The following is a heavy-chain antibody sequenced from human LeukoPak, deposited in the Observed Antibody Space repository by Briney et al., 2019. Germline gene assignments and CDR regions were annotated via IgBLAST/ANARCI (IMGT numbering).Heavy chain of an antibody. CDR3: ARGGYYVSGSWDY. CDR1: GFTFSSYW. Sequence: GGSLTLSCAASGFTFSSYWMHWVRQAPGKGLVWVSRIDSDGSYTSYADSVKGRFTISRDNAKNTQYLQMNSLRAEDTAVCYCARGGYYVSGSWDYWGQGTLVTVSS. D-gene: IGHD3-10*01. J-gene: IGHJ4*02. CDR2: IDSDGSYT. V-gene: IGHV3-74*01.